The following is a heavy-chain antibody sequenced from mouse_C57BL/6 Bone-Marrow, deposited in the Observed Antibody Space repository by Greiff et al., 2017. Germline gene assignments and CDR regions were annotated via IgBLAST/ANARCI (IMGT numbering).Heavy chain of an antibody. CDR2: ISDGGSYT. CDR1: GFTFSSYA. CDR3: ARPNYSPRDY. D-gene: IGHD2-1*01. J-gene: IGHJ4*01. Sequence: EVQRVESGGGLVKPGGSLKLSCAASGFTFSSYAMSWVRQTPEKRLEWVATISDGGSYTYYPDNVKGRFTISRDNAKNNLYLQMSHLKSEDTAMYYCARPNYSPRDYWGQGTSVTVSS. V-gene: IGHV5-4*01.